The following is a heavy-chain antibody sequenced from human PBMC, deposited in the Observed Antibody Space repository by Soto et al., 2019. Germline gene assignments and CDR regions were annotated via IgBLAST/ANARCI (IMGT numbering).Heavy chain of an antibody. CDR1: GYTRTSYC. J-gene: IGHJ5*02. V-gene: IGHV5-51*01. D-gene: IGHD3-9*01. Sequence: GEGRQVSCRCSGYTRTSYCCGWLRQLPGKGLEWMGIIYPGASDTKYSPSFQGQVTFSADKSIRTAYLQWSSLKAADTAIYYCARRYYDILTGYYNWFDPWGQGTL. CDR2: IYPGASDT. CDR3: ARRYYDILTGYYNWFDP.